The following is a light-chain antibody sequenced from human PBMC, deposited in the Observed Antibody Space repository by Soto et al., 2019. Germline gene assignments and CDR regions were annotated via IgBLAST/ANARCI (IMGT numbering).Light chain of an antibody. CDR1: QSVGSN. V-gene: IGKV3-15*01. Sequence: EIVMTQSPATLSVSPGERATLSCRASQSVGSNLAWYQQKPGQAPRLLIYGASTRATGIPARFSGSGSGTEFSLTISGLQTEDFALYYCQLFGRSPTFGPGTKVHIK. CDR3: QLFGRSPT. J-gene: IGKJ3*01. CDR2: GAS.